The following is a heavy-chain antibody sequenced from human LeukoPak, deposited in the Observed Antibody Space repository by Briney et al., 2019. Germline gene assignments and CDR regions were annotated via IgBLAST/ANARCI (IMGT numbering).Heavy chain of an antibody. J-gene: IGHJ4*02. D-gene: IGHD3-10*01. CDR2: IYTSGST. V-gene: IGHV4-4*07. Sequence: SETLFLTCTVSGGSISNYYWSRIRQPAGKGLEWIGRIYTSGSTNYNPSLKSRVTMSVDTSKNQFSLKLSSVTAADTAVYYCARGSYGSWDLDYWGQGTLVTVSS. CDR1: GGSISNYY. CDR3: ARGSYGSWDLDY.